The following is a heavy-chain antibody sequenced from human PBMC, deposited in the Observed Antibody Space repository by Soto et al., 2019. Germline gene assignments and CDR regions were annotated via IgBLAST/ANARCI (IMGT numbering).Heavy chain of an antibody. CDR1: GLTFSDHY. CDR3: ARAPYFGSGTYYYYAWTS. CDR2: ISSSAGTI. Sequence: QVQLVESGGGLVKPGGSLRLSCAASGLTFSDHYMTWIRQAPGKGLEWISYISSSAGTIYYADSVKGRFTISRDNAKNSLYLQMTNLRAEDTAVYYCARAPYFGSGTYYYYAWTSGAKGPRSPSP. J-gene: IGHJ6*02. V-gene: IGHV3-11*01. D-gene: IGHD3-10*01.